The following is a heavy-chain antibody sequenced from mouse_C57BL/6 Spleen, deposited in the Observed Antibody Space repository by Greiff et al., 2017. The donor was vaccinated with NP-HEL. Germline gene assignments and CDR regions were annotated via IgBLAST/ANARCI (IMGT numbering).Heavy chain of an antibody. J-gene: IGHJ2*01. V-gene: IGHV1-81*01. CDR3: ARWIDYDGLDY. CDR2: IYPRSGTT. CDR1: GYTFKSYG. D-gene: IGHD2-4*01. Sequence: QVQLQQSVAELARPGASVKLSCKASGYTFKSYGLSWVKQRTGQGLEWIGEIYPRSGTTYYNAKFKGKATLTADKSSSTAYMELRSLTSEDSAVYFCARWIDYDGLDYWGQGTTLTVSS.